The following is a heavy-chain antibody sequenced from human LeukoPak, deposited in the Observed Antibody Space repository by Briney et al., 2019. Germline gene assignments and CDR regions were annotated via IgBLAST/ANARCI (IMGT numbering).Heavy chain of an antibody. CDR3: AKDILVDGSGWLGGAFDI. J-gene: IGHJ3*02. CDR2: ISWNSGSI. V-gene: IGHV3-9*01. Sequence: PGRSLRLSCAASGFTFDDYAMHWVRQAPGKGLEWVSGISWNSGSIGYADSVKGRFTISRDNAKNSLYLQMNSLRAEDTALYYCAKDILVDGSGWLGGAFDIWGQGTMVTVSS. D-gene: IGHD6-19*01. CDR1: GFTFDDYA.